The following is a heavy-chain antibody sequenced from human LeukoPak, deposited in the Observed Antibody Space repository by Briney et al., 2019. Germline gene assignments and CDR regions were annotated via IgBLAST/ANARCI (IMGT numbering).Heavy chain of an antibody. CDR3: ARVDPDSSSTLEVFDY. J-gene: IGHJ4*02. V-gene: IGHV4-59*01. CDR1: GGSISSYY. Sequence: TSSETLSLTCTVSGGSISSYYWSWIRQPPGKGLEWIGYIYYSGSTNYNPSLKSRVTISVDTSKNQFSLKLSSVTAADTAVYYCARVDPDSSSTLEVFDYWGQRTLVTVSS. D-gene: IGHD6-6*01. CDR2: IYYSGST.